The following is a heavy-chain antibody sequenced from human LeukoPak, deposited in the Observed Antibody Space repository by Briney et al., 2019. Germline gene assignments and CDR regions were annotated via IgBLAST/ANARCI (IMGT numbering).Heavy chain of an antibody. J-gene: IGHJ4*02. Sequence: ASVKVSCKASGGTFSSYAISWVRQAPGQGLEWMGGIIPIFGTANYAQKFQGRVTITTDKSTSTAYMELSSLRSEDTAVYYCARVIVATNTLVGWGQGTLVTVSS. V-gene: IGHV1-69*05. CDR1: GGTFSSYA. CDR2: IIPIFGTA. CDR3: ARVIVATNTLVG. D-gene: IGHD5-12*01.